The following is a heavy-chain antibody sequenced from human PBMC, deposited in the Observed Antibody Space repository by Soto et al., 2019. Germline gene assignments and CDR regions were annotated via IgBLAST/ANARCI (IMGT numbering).Heavy chain of an antibody. CDR2: ISYDGSNK. CDR1: GFTFSSYG. D-gene: IGHD3-10*01. CDR3: AKDRITMVHYGMDV. J-gene: IGHJ6*02. V-gene: IGHV3-30*18. Sequence: AGGSLRLSCAASGFTFSSYGMHWVRQAPGKGLEWVAVISYDGSNKYYADSVKGRFTISRDNSKNTLYLQMNSLRAEDTAVYYCAKDRITMVHYGMDVWGQGTTVTVSS.